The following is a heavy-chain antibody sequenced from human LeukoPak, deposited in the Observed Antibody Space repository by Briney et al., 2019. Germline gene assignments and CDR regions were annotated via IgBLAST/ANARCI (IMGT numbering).Heavy chain of an antibody. Sequence: PGGSLRLSCAASGVTFSSYSMNWVRQAPGKGLERVSYISSSSSTIYYADSVKGGFTISTDNAKTSLYLQMNSLRAEDTAVYSCAREHCSSTSCPKLNWFDPWGQGTLVTVSS. CDR1: GVTFSSYS. J-gene: IGHJ5*02. D-gene: IGHD2-2*01. CDR3: AREHCSSTSCPKLNWFDP. CDR2: ISSSSSTI. V-gene: IGHV3-48*01.